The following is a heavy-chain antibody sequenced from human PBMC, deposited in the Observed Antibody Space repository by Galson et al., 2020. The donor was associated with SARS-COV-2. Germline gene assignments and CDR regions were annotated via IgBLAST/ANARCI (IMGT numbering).Heavy chain of an antibody. Sequence: SVKVSCKASGFTFTSSAVQWVRQARRQRLEWIGWIVVGSGNTNYAQKFQERVTITRDMSTSTAYMELSSLRSEDTAVYYCAAGYSSSWYFARGRDYWGQGTLVTVSS. CDR1: GFTFTSSA. J-gene: IGHJ4*02. D-gene: IGHD6-13*01. V-gene: IGHV1-58*01. CDR2: IVVGSGNT. CDR3: AAGYSSSWYFARGRDY.